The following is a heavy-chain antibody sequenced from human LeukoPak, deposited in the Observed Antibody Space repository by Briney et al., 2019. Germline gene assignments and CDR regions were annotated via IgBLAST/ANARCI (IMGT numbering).Heavy chain of an antibody. V-gene: IGHV1-69*13. J-gene: IGHJ5*02. Sequence: SVKVSCKASGGTFSSYAISWVRQAPGQGLEWMGGIIPIFGTANYAQKFQGRVTITADESTSTAYMELSSLRSEDTAVYYCAREYGSGSYSYNWFDPWGQGTLVTISS. D-gene: IGHD3-10*01. CDR3: AREYGSGSYSYNWFDP. CDR1: GGTFSSYA. CDR2: IIPIFGTA.